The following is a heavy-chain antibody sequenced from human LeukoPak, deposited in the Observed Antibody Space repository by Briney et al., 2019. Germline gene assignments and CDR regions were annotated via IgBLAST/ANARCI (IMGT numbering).Heavy chain of an antibody. J-gene: IGHJ1*01. CDR1: GYTFTSYY. V-gene: IGHV1-46*01. CDR2: INPSGGST. D-gene: IGHD1-26*01. CDR3: AREVGGTTLDFQH. Sequence: EASVKVSCKASGYTFTSYYMHWVRQAPGQGLEWMGIINPSGGSTSYAQKFQGRVTMTRDTSISTAYMELSRLRSDDTAVYYCAREVGGTTLDFQHWGQGTLVTVSS.